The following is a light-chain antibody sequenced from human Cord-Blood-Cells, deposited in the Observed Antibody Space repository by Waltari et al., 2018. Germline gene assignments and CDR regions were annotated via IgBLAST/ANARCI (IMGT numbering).Light chain of an antibody. J-gene: IGKJ3*01. CDR2: LGS. CDR1: QSLLHSNGYNY. CDR3: MQALQTPFT. V-gene: IGKV2-28*01. Sequence: DIVMTQSPLSLPVPPGEPASISCRSSQSLLHSNGYNYWDWYLQKPGQSPQLLIYLGSNRASGVPDRFSDSGSGTDFTLKISRVEAEDVGVYYCMQALQTPFTFGPGTKVDIK.